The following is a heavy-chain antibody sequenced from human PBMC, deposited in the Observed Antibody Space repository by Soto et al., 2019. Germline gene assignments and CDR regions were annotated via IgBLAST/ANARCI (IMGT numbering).Heavy chain of an antibody. D-gene: IGHD2-2*01. CDR2: IYPGDSDT. V-gene: IGHV5-51*01. CDR1: GYSFTSYW. Sequence: GESLKISCKGSGYSFTSYWIGWVRQMPGKGLEWMGIIYPGDSDTRYSPSFQGQVTISADKSISTAYLQWSSLKASDTAMYYCARRGVVALTLDYYYMDVWGKGTTVTVSS. CDR3: ARRGVVALTLDYYYMDV. J-gene: IGHJ6*03.